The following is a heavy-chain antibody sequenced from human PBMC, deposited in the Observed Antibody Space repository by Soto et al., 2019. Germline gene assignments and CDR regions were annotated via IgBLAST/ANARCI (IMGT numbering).Heavy chain of an antibody. CDR3: ARDPYSGDDIDLDY. CDR1: GFTFSRYN. Sequence: GGSLRLSCAASGFTFSRYNMHWVHQAPGKGLDWVSYISASSSSIFYADSVKGRFTISRDNAKNSLYLQINSLRAEDTAIYYCARDPYSGDDIDLDYWGQGTLVTVSS. J-gene: IGHJ4*02. D-gene: IGHD5-12*01. V-gene: IGHV3-48*01. CDR2: ISASSSSI.